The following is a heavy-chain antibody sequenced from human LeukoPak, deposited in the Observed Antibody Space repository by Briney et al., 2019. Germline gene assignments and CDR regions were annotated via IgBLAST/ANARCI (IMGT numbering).Heavy chain of an antibody. J-gene: IGHJ5*02. V-gene: IGHV4-4*07. CDR3: ARGQSYRKSQNWFGP. CDR1: GSSMNGFQ. D-gene: IGHD4-11*01. CDR2: ISTSGNI. Sequence: SETLSLTCTVSGSSMNGFQWSWIRQPAGKGLEWIGCISTSGNINYTPSLKSRVTMSVDTSKNQFSLKLTSVTAADTAVYFCARGQSYRKSQNWFGPWGQGTLVTVSS.